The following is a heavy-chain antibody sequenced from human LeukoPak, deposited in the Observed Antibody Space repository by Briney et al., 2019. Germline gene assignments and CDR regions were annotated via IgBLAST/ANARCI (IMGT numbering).Heavy chain of an antibody. J-gene: IGHJ5*02. V-gene: IGHV4-34*01. CDR1: GGSFSGYY. D-gene: IGHD2-21*02. CDR2: IYYSGST. Sequence: QPSETLSLTCAVYGGSFSGYYWGWIRQPPGKGLEWIGSIYYSGSTYYNPSLKSRVTISVDTSKNQFSLKLSSVTAADTAVYFCARVTHVAVTALGNWFDPWGQGTQVTVSS. CDR3: ARVTHVAVTALGNWFDP.